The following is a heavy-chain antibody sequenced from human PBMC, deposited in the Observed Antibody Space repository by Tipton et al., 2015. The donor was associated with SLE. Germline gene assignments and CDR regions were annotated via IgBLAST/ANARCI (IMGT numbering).Heavy chain of an antibody. D-gene: IGHD3-10*01. Sequence: SLRLSCAASGISFNNYALHWVRQAPGKGLEWVALISYDGSNKYYADPVKGRFTISRDNSKNTVYLQMNSLRADDTAMYYCAREGVLYYYYGVDVWGQGTTVTVSS. CDR3: AREGVLYYYYGVDV. CDR1: GISFNNYA. J-gene: IGHJ6*02. CDR2: ISYDGSNK. V-gene: IGHV3-30*04.